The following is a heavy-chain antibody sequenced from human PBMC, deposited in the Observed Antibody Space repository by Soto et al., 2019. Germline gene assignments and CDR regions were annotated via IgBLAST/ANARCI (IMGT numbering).Heavy chain of an antibody. CDR1: GGSISGSSYY. D-gene: IGHD6-19*01. CDR3: ARRGVSGWYQIVY. J-gene: IGHJ4*02. V-gene: IGHV4-39*01. Sequence: QLHLQESGPGLVKPSETLSLTCTVSGGSISGSSYYWGGIRQPPGTGLEWIVRIYYSGRTYYNPSLKVRVDISVDTSKNQFSLTLSSVTAGVSAGYYCARRGVSGWYQIVYWGQGTPVTVSS. CDR2: IYYSGRT.